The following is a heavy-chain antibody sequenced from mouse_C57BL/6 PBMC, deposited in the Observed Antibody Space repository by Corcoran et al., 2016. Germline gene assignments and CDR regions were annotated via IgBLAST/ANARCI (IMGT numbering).Heavy chain of an antibody. CDR1: GYSITSGYY. CDR3: ASNWDEYFDV. CDR2: ISYDGSN. J-gene: IGHJ1*03. Sequence: DVQLQESGPGLVKPSQSLSLTCSVTGYSITSGYYWNWIRQFPGNKLEWMGYISYDGSNNYNPSLKNRISITRDTSKNQFFLKLNSVTTEDTATYYCASNWDEYFDVWGTGTTVTVSS. V-gene: IGHV3-6*01. D-gene: IGHD4-1*01.